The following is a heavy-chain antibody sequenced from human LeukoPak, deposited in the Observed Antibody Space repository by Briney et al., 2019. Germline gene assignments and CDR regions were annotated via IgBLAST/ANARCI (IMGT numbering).Heavy chain of an antibody. J-gene: IGHJ4*02. CDR1: GFTFNSYA. V-gene: IGHV3-23*01. Sequence: GGSLRLSCAASGFTFNSYAMSWVRQAPGKGLEWVSAISGSGGSTYYADSVKGRFTISRDNSKNTLYLQMNSLRAEDTAVYYCAKDLAVVTATLFDYWGQGTLVTVSS. CDR2: ISGSGGST. D-gene: IGHD2-21*02. CDR3: AKDLAVVTATLFDY.